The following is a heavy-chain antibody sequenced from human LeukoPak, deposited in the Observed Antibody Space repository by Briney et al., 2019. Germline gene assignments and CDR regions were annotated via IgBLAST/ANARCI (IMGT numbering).Heavy chain of an antibody. D-gene: IGHD1-20*01. V-gene: IGHV4-31*03. CDR1: GVSISSGGYY. CDR2: IYYSGST. Sequence: PSETLSLTCTVSGVSISSGGYYWSWIRQHPGKGLEWIGYIYYSGSTYYNPSLKSRVTISVDTSKNQFSLKLSSVTAADTAVYYCARGRYNWNDGFDAFDIWGQGTMVTVSS. CDR3: ARGRYNWNDGFDAFDI. J-gene: IGHJ3*02.